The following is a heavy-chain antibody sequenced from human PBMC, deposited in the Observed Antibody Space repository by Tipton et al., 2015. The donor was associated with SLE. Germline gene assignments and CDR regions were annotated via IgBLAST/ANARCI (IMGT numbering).Heavy chain of an antibody. V-gene: IGHV3-7*01. J-gene: IGHJ4*02. Sequence: GSLRLSCAASGFTFSSYWMSWVRQAPGKGLEWVANINQDGSEKYYVDSVKGRFTISRDNAKNSLYLQMNNLRVEDRAVYYCASQGAPDYWGQGTLVTVSS. D-gene: IGHD1-26*01. CDR1: GFTFSSYW. CDR3: ASQGAPDY. CDR2: INQDGSEK.